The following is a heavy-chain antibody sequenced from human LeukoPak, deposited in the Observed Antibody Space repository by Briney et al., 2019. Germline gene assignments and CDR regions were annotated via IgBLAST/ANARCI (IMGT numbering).Heavy chain of an antibody. D-gene: IGHD5-18*01. CDR3: AKDLSYGFDY. CDR2: ISATDSRP. Sequence: GGSLRLSCAASGFTFSIYAMSWVRPAPGKGLEWVSAISATDSRPYYADSVKGRFTISRDNSKSTLYLQLNGLRGEDTAIYYCAKDLSYGFDYWGQGTLVTVSS. CDR1: GFTFSIYA. V-gene: IGHV3-23*01. J-gene: IGHJ4*02.